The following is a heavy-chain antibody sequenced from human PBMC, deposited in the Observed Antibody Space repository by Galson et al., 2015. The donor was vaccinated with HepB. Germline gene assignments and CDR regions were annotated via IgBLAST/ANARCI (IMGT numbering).Heavy chain of an antibody. J-gene: IGHJ4*02. D-gene: IGHD3-10*01. CDR3: ARGGSYGSGSYRDY. Sequence: SLRLSCAASGFTVSSNYMSWVRQAPGKGLEWVSVIYSGGSTYYADSVKGRFTISRDNSKNTLYLQMNSLRAEDTAVYYCARGGSYGSGSYRDYWGQGTLVTVSS. V-gene: IGHV3-66*01. CDR1: GFTVSSNY. CDR2: IYSGGST.